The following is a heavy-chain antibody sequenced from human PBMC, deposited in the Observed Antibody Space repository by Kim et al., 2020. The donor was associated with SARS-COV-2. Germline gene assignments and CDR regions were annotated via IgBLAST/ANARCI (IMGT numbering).Heavy chain of an antibody. D-gene: IGHD6-19*01. CDR1: GYSFTSYW. V-gene: IGHV5-51*01. Sequence: GESLKISCKGSGYSFTSYWIGWVRQMPGKGLEWMGIIYPGDSDTRYSPSFQGQVTISADKSISTAYLQWSSLKASGTAMYYCAVHSLIAVAGRDYYYGMDVWGQGTTVTVSS. CDR2: IYPGDSDT. J-gene: IGHJ6*02. CDR3: AVHSLIAVAGRDYYYGMDV.